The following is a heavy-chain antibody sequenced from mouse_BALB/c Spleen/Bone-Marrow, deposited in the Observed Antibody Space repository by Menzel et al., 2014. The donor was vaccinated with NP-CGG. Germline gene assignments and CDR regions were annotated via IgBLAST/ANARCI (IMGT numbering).Heavy chain of an antibody. CDR2: IDPYNGGT. Sequence: EVKLQESGPELVKPGASVKVSCKASGYSFTDYNMYWVKQSHGKSLEWIGYIDPYNGGTSYNQKFKGKATLTVDKSSSTAFMHLNSLTSEDSAIYYCARAGYGNYEAWFAYWGQGTLVTVSA. CDR3: ARAGYGNYEAWFAY. CDR1: GYSFTDYN. D-gene: IGHD2-10*02. J-gene: IGHJ3*01. V-gene: IGHV1S135*01.